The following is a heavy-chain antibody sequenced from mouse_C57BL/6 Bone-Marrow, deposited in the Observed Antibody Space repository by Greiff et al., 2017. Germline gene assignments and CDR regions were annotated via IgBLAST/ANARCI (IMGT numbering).Heavy chain of an antibody. CDR2: IYPGDGDT. Sequence: QVLLQQSGPELVKPGASVKISCKASGYAFSSSWMNWVKQRPGTGLECIGRIYPGDGDTNYNGKFKGQATLTADKSSSTAYMQHSSLTSEDSAVYFCARVQAAYWGQGTLVTVSA. V-gene: IGHV1-82*01. CDR1: GYAFSSSW. CDR3: ARVQAAY. J-gene: IGHJ3*01.